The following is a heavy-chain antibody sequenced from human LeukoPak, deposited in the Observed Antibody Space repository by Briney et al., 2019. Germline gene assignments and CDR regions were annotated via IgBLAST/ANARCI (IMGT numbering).Heavy chain of an antibody. Sequence: SQTLSLTCAISGDSVSSNSAAWNWLRQSPSRGLEWLGRTYYRSKWYSEYAVSVRSRITINPDTSKNQFSLQLNSVTPQDTAVYYCASFTVTNDAFDIWGQGTTVTVSS. V-gene: IGHV6-1*01. CDR1: GDSVSSNSAA. J-gene: IGHJ3*02. D-gene: IGHD4-11*01. CDR2: TYYRSKWYS. CDR3: ASFTVTNDAFDI.